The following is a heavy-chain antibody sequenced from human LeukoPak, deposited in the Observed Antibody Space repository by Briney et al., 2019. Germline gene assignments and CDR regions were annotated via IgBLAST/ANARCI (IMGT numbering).Heavy chain of an antibody. CDR1: GFTFTNAW. D-gene: IGHD1-1*01. J-gene: IGHJ3*02. CDR3: TTENDRDAFDI. V-gene: IGHV3-15*07. CDR2: IKSKADGETI. Sequence: GGSLRLSCAASGFTFTNAWMNWVRQAPGKGLEWVGRIKSKADGETIDYAAPVKGRFTFSRDDSKNMLYLQMNSLKTEDTAVYYCTTENDRDAFDIWGQGTMVTVSS.